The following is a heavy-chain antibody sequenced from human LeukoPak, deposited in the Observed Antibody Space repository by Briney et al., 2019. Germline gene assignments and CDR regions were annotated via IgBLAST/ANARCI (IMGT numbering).Heavy chain of an antibody. D-gene: IGHD1-26*01. V-gene: IGHV1-8*03. CDR3: ARGRSGTHLLAEFDY. J-gene: IGHJ4*02. CDR2: INPNSGST. CDR1: GYTFTRYD. Sequence: ASVKVSCKASGYTFTRYDIHWVRQANGRGLEWVGWINPNSGSTGYSQKFRGRVTFTTDTSISAAYLELSSLKSEDTALYYCARGRSGTHLLAEFDYWGQGTLVIASS.